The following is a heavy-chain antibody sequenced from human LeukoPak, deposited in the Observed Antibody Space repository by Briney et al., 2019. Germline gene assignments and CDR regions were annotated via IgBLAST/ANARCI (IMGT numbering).Heavy chain of an antibody. Sequence: GGSLRRSCAASGFIVSLNHMTWVRQAPGRGLEWVSVIYGGGITYYADSVRGRFTISRDYSNNTLYLQMNNVRADDTAVYYCARVITVFGGFDPWGQGTLVTVSS. CDR1: GFIVSLNH. V-gene: IGHV3-53*01. CDR3: ARVITVFGGFDP. D-gene: IGHD3-3*01. J-gene: IGHJ5*02. CDR2: IYGGGIT.